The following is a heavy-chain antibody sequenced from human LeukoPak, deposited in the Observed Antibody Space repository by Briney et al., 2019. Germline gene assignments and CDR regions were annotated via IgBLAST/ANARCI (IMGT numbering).Heavy chain of an antibody. J-gene: IGHJ4*02. CDR2: FHPEDGET. CDR3: ATGKIYCCTTSCSDDS. Sequence: GASVKLFCKVSGYTLPELSMHWVRQAPGKGLECRGGFHPEDGETVYAKKFQGRVTMTEDTSTDTAYMELSSLRSEDTAVYYCATGKIYCCTTSCSDDSWGQGTLVTVSS. CDR1: GYTLPELS. D-gene: IGHD2-2*01. V-gene: IGHV1-24*01.